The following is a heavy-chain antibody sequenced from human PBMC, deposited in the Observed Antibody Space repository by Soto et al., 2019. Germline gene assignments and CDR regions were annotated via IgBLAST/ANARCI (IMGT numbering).Heavy chain of an antibody. V-gene: IGHV1-69*06. CDR2: IIPIYGTP. J-gene: IGHJ4*02. CDR1: GGTFNTYG. D-gene: IGHD4-4*01. Sequence: QVQLVQSGAEAKKPGSSVKVSCKASGGTFNTYGISWVRQAHGQGLEWMGEIIPIYGTPNYAQKFQGRVTITADKSTSAAYMEMSSLRSEDTAVYYCAKRGIDYNHHYYFDYWGQGSLVTVSS. CDR3: AKRGIDYNHHYYFDY.